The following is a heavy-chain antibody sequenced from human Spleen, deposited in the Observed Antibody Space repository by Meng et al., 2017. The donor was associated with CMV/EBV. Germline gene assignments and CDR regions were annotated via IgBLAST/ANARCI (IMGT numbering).Heavy chain of an antibody. Sequence: ASVKVSCKASGYTFTGYYMHWVRQAPGQGLEWMGWINPNSGGTNYAQKFQGRVTMTTDTSISTAYLELSGLMSDDTAVYYCARGYYDSRGYYYNWGQGTLVTVSS. CDR1: GYTFTGYY. V-gene: IGHV1-2*02. D-gene: IGHD3-22*01. CDR2: INPNSGGT. J-gene: IGHJ4*02. CDR3: ARGYYDSRGYYYN.